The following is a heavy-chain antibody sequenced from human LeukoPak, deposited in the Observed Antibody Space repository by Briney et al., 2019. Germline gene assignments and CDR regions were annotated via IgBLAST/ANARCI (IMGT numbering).Heavy chain of an antibody. D-gene: IGHD2-15*01. Sequence: SETLSLTCSVSGGSIRSFDCSWIRQPAGKGLEWIGRIYPSRSTNYNPSLKSRATMSVDTSKNQFSLKLSSVTAADTAVYYCARDPPCSGGLCYDAFDIWGQGTMVTVSS. V-gene: IGHV4-4*07. CDR3: ARDPPCSGGLCYDAFDI. CDR1: GGSIRSFD. J-gene: IGHJ3*02. CDR2: IYPSRST.